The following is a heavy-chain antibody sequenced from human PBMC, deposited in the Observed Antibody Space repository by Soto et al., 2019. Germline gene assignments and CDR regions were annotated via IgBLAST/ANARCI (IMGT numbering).Heavy chain of an antibody. CDR3: ATVPYYYDSSGYITDAFDI. J-gene: IGHJ3*02. CDR1: GFTFSSYA. CDR2: ISYDGSNK. Sequence: PGGSLRLSCAASGFTFSSYAMHWVRQAPGKGLEWVAVISYDGSNKYYADSVKGRFTISRDNSKNTLYLQMNSLRAEDTAVYYCATVPYYYDSSGYITDAFDIWGQGTMVTVSS. V-gene: IGHV3-30-3*01. D-gene: IGHD3-22*01.